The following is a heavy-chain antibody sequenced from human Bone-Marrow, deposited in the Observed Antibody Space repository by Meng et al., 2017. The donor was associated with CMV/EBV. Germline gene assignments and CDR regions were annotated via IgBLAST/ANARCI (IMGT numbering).Heavy chain of an antibody. CDR1: GFTFSSYW. Sequence: GESLKISCAASGFTFSSYWMHWVRQAPGKGLVWVSRINSDGSSTSYADSVKGRFTISRDNAKNTLYLQMNSLRAEDTAVYYCAKDIGSSGWGWFDYWGQGTLVTVSS. J-gene: IGHJ4*02. CDR3: AKDIGSSGWGWFDY. CDR2: INSDGSST. D-gene: IGHD6-19*01. V-gene: IGHV3-74*01.